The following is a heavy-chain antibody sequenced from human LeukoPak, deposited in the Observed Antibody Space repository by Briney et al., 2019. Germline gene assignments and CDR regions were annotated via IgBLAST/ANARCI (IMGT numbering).Heavy chain of an antibody. D-gene: IGHD1-26*01. CDR1: GGSISSGSYY. CDR2: IYTSGSP. CDR3: TRTWAHYYSMEV. V-gene: IGHV4-61*02. J-gene: IGHJ6*03. Sequence: SETLSLTCTVSGGSISSGSYYWSWIRQPAGKGLEWIERIYTSGSPNYNPSLKSRVTISVDSSKNQFSLKLTSVTAADTAVYYCTRTWAHYYSMEVWGKGTTVTVSS.